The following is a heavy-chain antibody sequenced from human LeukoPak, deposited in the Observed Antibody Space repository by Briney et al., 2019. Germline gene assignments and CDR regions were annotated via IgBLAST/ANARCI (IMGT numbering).Heavy chain of an antibody. V-gene: IGHV3-48*04. CDR3: ARDPYYYDSSGYYMC. CDR2: ISSSSSTI. CDR1: GFTFSSYS. Sequence: SGGSLRLSCAASGFTFSSYSMNWVRQAPGKGLEWVSYISSSSSTIYYADSVKGRFTISRDNAKNSLYLQMNSLRAEDTAVYYCARDPYYYDSSGYYMCWGQGTLVTVSS. J-gene: IGHJ4*02. D-gene: IGHD3-22*01.